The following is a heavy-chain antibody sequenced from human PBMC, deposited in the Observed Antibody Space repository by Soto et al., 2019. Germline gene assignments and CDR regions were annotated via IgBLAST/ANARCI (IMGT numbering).Heavy chain of an antibody. D-gene: IGHD4-17*01. CDR2: TYSGGDT. CDR1: GVTVGNNY. Sequence: EVRLVESGGGLVQPGGPLRLFCAASGVTVGNNYLGWVRRAPGKGLEWVSVTYSGGDTRYADSVKGRFTMSRDSTKNTVYLQMDSLRAEDTAVYFCARNVPVTALGYWGQGSLVTVSS. V-gene: IGHV3-66*01. J-gene: IGHJ4*02. CDR3: ARNVPVTALGY.